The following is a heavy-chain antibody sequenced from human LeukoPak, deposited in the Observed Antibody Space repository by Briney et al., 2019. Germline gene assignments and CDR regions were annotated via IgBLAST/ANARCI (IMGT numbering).Heavy chain of an antibody. V-gene: IGHV3-48*04. J-gene: IGHJ4*02. Sequence: PGGSLRLSCGASGFTFSDYAMLWVRQAPGKGLEWISFISGDRSTIFLADSVRGRFITSRDNAQNSLYLQMNSLRAEDTAVYYCARDRPVVGAIDFWGQGTQVTVSS. CDR2: ISGDRSTI. CDR1: GFTFSDYA. CDR3: ARDRPVVGAIDF. D-gene: IGHD1-26*01.